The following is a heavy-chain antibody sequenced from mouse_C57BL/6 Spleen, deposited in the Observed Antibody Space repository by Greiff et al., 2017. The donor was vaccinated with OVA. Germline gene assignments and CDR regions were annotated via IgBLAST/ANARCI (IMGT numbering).Heavy chain of an antibody. Sequence: EVHLVESGGGLVKPGGSLKLSCAASGFTFSSYAMSWVRQTPEKRLEWVATISDGGSYTYYPDNVKGRFTISRDNAKNNLYLQMSHLKSEDTAMYYCTGGYAMDYWGQGTSVTVPS. CDR3: TGGYAMDY. CDR2: ISDGGSYT. V-gene: IGHV5-4*01. D-gene: IGHD4-1*01. CDR1: GFTFSSYA. J-gene: IGHJ4*01.